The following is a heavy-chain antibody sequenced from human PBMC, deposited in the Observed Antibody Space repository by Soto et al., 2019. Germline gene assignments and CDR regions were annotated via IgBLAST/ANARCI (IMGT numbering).Heavy chain of an antibody. V-gene: IGHV3-30*03. CDR1: GFTFSSYG. Sequence: QVQLVESGGGVVQPGRSLRLSCAASGFTFSSYGMHWVRQAPGKGLEWVAVISYDGSNKYYADSVKGRFTISRDNSKNTLYLQMNSLRAEDTAVYYCAATQADNVVAVGYYYYGMDVWGQGTTVTVSS. J-gene: IGHJ6*02. D-gene: IGHD2-15*01. CDR3: AATQADNVVAVGYYYYGMDV. CDR2: ISYDGSNK.